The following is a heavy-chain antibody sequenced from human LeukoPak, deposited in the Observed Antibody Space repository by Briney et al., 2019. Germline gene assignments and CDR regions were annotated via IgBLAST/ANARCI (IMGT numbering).Heavy chain of an antibody. D-gene: IGHD3-22*01. J-gene: IGHJ3*02. CDR2: ISSSSSTM. CDR3: ARDHHRRLYDSQARDTFDI. Sequence: GGSLRLSCAASGFTFSSYTMNWVRQAPGKGLEWVSYISSSSSTMYYADSVKGRFSISRDNAKNSLYLQMNSLRAEDTAVYYCARDHHRRLYDSQARDTFDIWGQGTMVTVSS. V-gene: IGHV3-48*01. CDR1: GFTFSSYT.